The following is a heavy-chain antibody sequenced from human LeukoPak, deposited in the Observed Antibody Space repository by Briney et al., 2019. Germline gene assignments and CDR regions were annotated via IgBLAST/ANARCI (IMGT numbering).Heavy chain of an antibody. D-gene: IGHD6-13*01. CDR2: INPNSGGT. V-gene: IGHV1-2*02. CDR1: GYTFTGYY. CDR3: ARIAAAGNPLYYFDY. Sequence: ASVKVSCKASGYTFTGYYMHWVRQAPAQGLEWMGWINPNSGGTNYAQKFQGRVTMTRDTSVSTAYMELSRLRSDDTAVYYCARIAAAGNPLYYFDYWGQGTLVTVSS. J-gene: IGHJ4*02.